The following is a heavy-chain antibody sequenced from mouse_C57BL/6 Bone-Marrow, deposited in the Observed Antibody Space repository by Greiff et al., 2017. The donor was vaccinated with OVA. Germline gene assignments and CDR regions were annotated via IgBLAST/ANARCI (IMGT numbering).Heavy chain of an antibody. CDR3: ARDGDGYYFDWYFDV. CDR2: ISDGGSYT. V-gene: IGHV5-4*01. Sequence: EVQRVESGGGLVKPGGSLKLSCAASGFTFSSYAMSWVRQTPEKRLEWVATISDGGSYTYYPDNVKGRFTISRDNAKNNLYLQMSHLKSEDTAMYYCARDGDGYYFDWYFDVWGTGTTVTVSS. CDR1: GFTFSSYA. J-gene: IGHJ1*03. D-gene: IGHD2-3*01.